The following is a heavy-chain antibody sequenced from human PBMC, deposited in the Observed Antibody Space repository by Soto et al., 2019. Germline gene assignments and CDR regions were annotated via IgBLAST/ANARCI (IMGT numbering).Heavy chain of an antibody. Sequence: SSETLSLTCTVSGGSISSSYWSWIRQPPGKGLEWIGFIYYSGSTNYNPSLKSRVTISVDTSKTQFSLKLSSVTAADTAVYYCARDRSITGTPTDYYYYMDVWGKGTTVTVSS. CDR3: ARDRSITGTPTDYYYYMDV. CDR1: GGSISSSY. D-gene: IGHD1-7*01. J-gene: IGHJ6*03. CDR2: IYYSGST. V-gene: IGHV4-59*01.